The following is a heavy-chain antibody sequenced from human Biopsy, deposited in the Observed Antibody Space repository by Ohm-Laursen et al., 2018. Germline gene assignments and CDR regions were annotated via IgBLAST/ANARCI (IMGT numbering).Heavy chain of an antibody. Sequence: GTLSLTCTVSDASITSYYWSWIRQPAGKGLEWIGHTYKGGNTNHNPSLKSRVSMSVDTSKNQLSLTLRSVTAADTAVYYCARDLPSSYYYAVDVWGQGTTVTVSS. CDR1: DASITSYY. CDR3: ARDLPSSYYYAVDV. CDR2: TYKGGNT. V-gene: IGHV4-4*07. J-gene: IGHJ6*02.